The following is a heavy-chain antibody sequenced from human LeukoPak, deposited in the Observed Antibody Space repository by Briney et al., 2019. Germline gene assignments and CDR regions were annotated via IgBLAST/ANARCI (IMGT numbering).Heavy chain of an antibody. CDR3: ARVFGAYESRGFDH. CDR2: IYYSGST. CDR1: GGSIGSYY. Sequence: SETLSLTCTVSGGSIGSYYWSWFRQPPGKGLEWIGYIYYSGSTNYNPSLKSRVTISVDTSKNQFSLKLSSVSAADTAVYYCARVFGAYESRGFDHWGQGTLVTASS. D-gene: IGHD3-22*01. J-gene: IGHJ4*02. V-gene: IGHV4-59*01.